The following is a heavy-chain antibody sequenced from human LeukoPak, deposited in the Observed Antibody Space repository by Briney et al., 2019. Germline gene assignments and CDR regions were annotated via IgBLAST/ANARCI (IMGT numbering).Heavy chain of an antibody. CDR1: GGSISSSSYY. CDR2: IYYSGST. CDR3: ARWSHRSYFDY. V-gene: IGHV4-39*07. Sequence: SETLSLTCTVSGGSISSSSYYWGWIRQPPGKGLEWIGSIYYSGSTNYNPSLKSRVTISVDTSKNQFSLKLSSVTAADTAVYYCARWSHRSYFDYWGQGTLVTVSS. J-gene: IGHJ4*02.